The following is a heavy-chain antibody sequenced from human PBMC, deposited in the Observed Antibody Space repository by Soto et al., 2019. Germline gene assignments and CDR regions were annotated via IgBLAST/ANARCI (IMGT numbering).Heavy chain of an antibody. D-gene: IGHD2-15*01. CDR2: TIPIFGRT. CDR3: ARDKCSCGSYDPYYYCGMHV. CDR1: GGTFSSYA. Sequence: QVQLVQSGTEVKKPGSSVKVSCKASGGTFSSYAVSWVRQAPGQGLEWMGGTIPIFGRTNYAQKCQGRVTITADEATSSVCMELSSLRCEDTAVYYCARDKCSCGSYDPYYYCGMHVWGQGTTVTVSS. J-gene: IGHJ6*02. V-gene: IGHV1-69*01.